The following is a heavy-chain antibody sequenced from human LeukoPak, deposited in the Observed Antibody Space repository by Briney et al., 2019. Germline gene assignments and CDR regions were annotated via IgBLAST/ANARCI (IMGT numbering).Heavy chain of an antibody. CDR3: AREPYGDYRESYDY. D-gene: IGHD4-17*01. J-gene: IGHJ4*02. CDR1: GGSISSYY. Sequence: PSETLSLTCTVSGGSISSYYWSWIRQPAGKGLEWIGRIYSSGSTNDNPSLKSRVTMSVDTSKNQFSLKLSSVTAADTAVYYCAREPYGDYRESYDYRGQGTLITVSP. V-gene: IGHV4-4*07. CDR2: IYSSGST.